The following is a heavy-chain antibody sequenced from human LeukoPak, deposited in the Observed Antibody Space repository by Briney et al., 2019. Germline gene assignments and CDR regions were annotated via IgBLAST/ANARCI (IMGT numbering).Heavy chain of an antibody. V-gene: IGHV4-59*01. Sequence: SETLSLTCTVSGGSISSYYWSWIRQPPGKGLEWIGYVYYSGSTNYIPSLKSRVTISVDTSKNQFSLKLSSVTAADTAVYYCARADGGWYITSGYYYGMDVWGQGTTVTVSS. CDR3: ARADGGWYITSGYYYGMDV. D-gene: IGHD6-19*01. J-gene: IGHJ6*02. CDR1: GGSISSYY. CDR2: VYYSGST.